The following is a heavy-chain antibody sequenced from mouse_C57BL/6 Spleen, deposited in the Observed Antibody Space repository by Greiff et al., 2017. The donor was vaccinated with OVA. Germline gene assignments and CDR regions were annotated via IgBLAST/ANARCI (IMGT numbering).Heavy chain of an antibody. D-gene: IGHD1-1*01. CDR2: INPGSGGT. Sequence: QVQLQQSGAELVRPGTSVKVSCKASGYAFTNYLIEWVKQRPGQGLEWIGVINPGSGGTNYNEKFKGKATLTADKSSSTAYMQLSSLTSEDSAVYFCARAHYYGSSSYFDYWGQGTTLTVSS. CDR3: ARAHYYGSSSYFDY. J-gene: IGHJ2*01. V-gene: IGHV1-54*01. CDR1: GYAFTNYL.